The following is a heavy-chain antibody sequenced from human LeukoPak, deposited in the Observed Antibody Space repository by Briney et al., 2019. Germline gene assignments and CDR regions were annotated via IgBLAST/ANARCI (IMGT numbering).Heavy chain of an antibody. V-gene: IGHV4-38-2*02. CDR1: GYSISNGYY. J-gene: IGHJ4*02. Sequence: SETLSLTCTVSGYSISNGYYWGWIRRPPGKGLEWIGTTYHSGTSYYNPSLKSRVTISVDTPKNQLSLKLSSVTAADTAVYYCARARIVGATPYFDYWGQGTLVTVSS. CDR2: TYHSGTS. D-gene: IGHD1-26*01. CDR3: ARARIVGATPYFDY.